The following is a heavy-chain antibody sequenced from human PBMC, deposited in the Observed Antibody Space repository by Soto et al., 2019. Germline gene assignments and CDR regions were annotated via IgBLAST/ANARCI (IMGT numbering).Heavy chain of an antibody. CDR2: IAYDGRNK. J-gene: IGHJ4*02. Sequence: GGSLRLSCAASGFTFSSYAMHWVRQAPGKGLEWVAVIAYDGRNKYYADSVKGRFTISRDNSKNTLYLQMNSLRAEDTAVYYCAKENGYSSSWFEFDYWGQGTLVTVSS. CDR3: AKENGYSSSWFEFDY. D-gene: IGHD6-13*01. V-gene: IGHV3-30*04. CDR1: GFTFSSYA.